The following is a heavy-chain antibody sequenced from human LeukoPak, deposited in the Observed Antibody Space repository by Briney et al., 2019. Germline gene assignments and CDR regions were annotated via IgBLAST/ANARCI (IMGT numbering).Heavy chain of an antibody. CDR3: ARAGNNWSFDY. J-gene: IGHJ4*02. Sequence: SETLSLTCTVSGDSVSIYYWSWIRQPPGKGLEWIGYIYYRGNTNYNPSLKSRVTMAVDTSKNQFSLKESSVTAADTAVYYCARAGNNWSFDYWGQGTLVTVSS. V-gene: IGHV4-59*02. CDR1: GDSVSIYY. D-gene: IGHD1-1*01. CDR2: IYYRGNT.